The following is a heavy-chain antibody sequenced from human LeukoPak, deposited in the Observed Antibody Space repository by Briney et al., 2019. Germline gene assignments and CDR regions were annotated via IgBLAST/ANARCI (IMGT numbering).Heavy chain of an antibody. D-gene: IGHD3-10*01. CDR2: IIPILGIA. CDR1: GGTFSSYA. J-gene: IGHJ4*02. CDR3: ARDPNYYGSGSYGY. Sequence: SVKVSCKASGGTFSSYAISWVRQAPGQGLEWMGRIIPILGIANYAQKFQGRVTITADKSTSTAYMELSSLRSEDTAVYYCARDPNYYGSGSYGYWGQGTLVTVSS. V-gene: IGHV1-69*04.